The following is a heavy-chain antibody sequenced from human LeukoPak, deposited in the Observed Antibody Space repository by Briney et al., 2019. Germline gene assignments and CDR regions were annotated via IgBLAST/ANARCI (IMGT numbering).Heavy chain of an antibody. CDR3: ARGRYCSADICSGGDAFDI. CDR2: IYTRGSS. D-gene: IGHD2-15*01. Sequence: SETLSLTCTVSGGSINNYWSWIRQPAGKGLEWIGRIYTRGSSNYNPSLKSRVTMSVDTSKNQFSLKLSSVTAADTAVYYCARGRYCSADICSGGDAFDIWGQGTMVSVSS. CDR1: GGSINNY. V-gene: IGHV4-4*07. J-gene: IGHJ3*02.